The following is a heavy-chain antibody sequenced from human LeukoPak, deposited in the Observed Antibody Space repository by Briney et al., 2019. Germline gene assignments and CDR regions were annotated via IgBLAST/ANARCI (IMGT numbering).Heavy chain of an antibody. D-gene: IGHD1-26*01. CDR3: ARAGGSYLGY. CDR1: GFTFSSHD. J-gene: IGHJ4*02. Sequence: GGSLRLSCAASGFTFSSHDMHWVRQAPGQGLEWMAIINPSVGSTTFAQKFQDKVTVTRDMSTSTVYMELSSLTSQDTAVYYCARAGGSYLGYWGQGTLVTVSS. CDR2: INPSVGST. V-gene: IGHV1-46*01.